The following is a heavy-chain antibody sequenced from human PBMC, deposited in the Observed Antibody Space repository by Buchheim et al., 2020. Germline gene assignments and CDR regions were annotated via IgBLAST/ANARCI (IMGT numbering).Heavy chain of an antibody. CDR1: RFIFSSNW. V-gene: IGHV3-74*01. CDR2: INSDGSSV. J-gene: IGHJ6*02. D-gene: IGHD4-17*01. Sequence: EVQLVESGGGLVQPGGSLRLSCAASRFIFSSNWMHWVRQAPGKGLVWVSRINSDGSSVFYADSVKGRFTISRDNAKNTLYLQMNSLRAEDTAVYYCARGGDDYGDYYGLDVGGQGTT. CDR3: ARGGDDYGDYYGLDV.